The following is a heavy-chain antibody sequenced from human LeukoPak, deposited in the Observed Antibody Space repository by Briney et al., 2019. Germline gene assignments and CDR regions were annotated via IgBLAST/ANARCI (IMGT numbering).Heavy chain of an antibody. CDR2: ISSNGGST. CDR1: GFTFSSYA. Sequence: QAGGSLRLSCSASGFTFSSYAMHWVRQAPGKGLEYVSAISSNGGSTYYADSVKGRFTISRDNSKNTLYLQMNSLRAEDTAVYYCGKNRYSGSLSPFDIWGQGTMVTVSS. V-gene: IGHV3-64*04. J-gene: IGHJ3*02. D-gene: IGHD1-26*01. CDR3: GKNRYSGSLSPFDI.